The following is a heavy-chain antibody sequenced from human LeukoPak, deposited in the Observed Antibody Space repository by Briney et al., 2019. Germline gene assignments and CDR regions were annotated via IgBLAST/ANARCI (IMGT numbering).Heavy chain of an antibody. CDR1: GGSISSYY. J-gene: IGHJ4*02. D-gene: IGHD5-18*01. CDR3: ARAPIQIWGAIDY. CDR2: IYYSGST. V-gene: IGHV4-59*01. Sequence: SETLSLTCTVSGGSISSYYWSWIRQPPGKGLEWIGYIYYSGSTNYNPSLKSRVTISVDTSKNQFSLKLSSVTAADTAVYYCARAPIQIWGAIDYWGQGTLVTVPS.